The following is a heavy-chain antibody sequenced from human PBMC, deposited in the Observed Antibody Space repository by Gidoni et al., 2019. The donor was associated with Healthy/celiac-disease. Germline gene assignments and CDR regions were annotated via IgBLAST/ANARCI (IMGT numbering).Heavy chain of an antibody. Sequence: QVQLQQWGAGLLKPSETLSLTCAVYGGSCSGYYWGWVRQPPGTGLEWIGEINHSGSTHYNPSLKSRVTISVDTSKNQFSLKLSSVTAADTAVYYCARKNGRWSGYPYYYYYYGMDVWGQGTTVTVSS. CDR3: ARKNGRWSGYPYYYYYYGMDV. D-gene: IGHD3-3*01. CDR1: GGSCSGYY. CDR2: INHSGST. V-gene: IGHV4-34*01. J-gene: IGHJ6*02.